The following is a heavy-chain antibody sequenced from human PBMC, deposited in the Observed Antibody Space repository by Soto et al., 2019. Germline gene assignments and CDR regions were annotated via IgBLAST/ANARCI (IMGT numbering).Heavy chain of an antibody. J-gene: IGHJ6*02. CDR1: GFTFSSYA. D-gene: IGHD3-9*01. CDR3: AKDALPYYDILTGYYYGMDV. V-gene: IGHV3-23*01. Sequence: HPGGSLRLSCAASGFTFSSYAMSWVRQAPGKGLEWVSAISGSGGSTYYADSVKGRFTISRDNSKNTLYLQMNSLRAEDTAVYYCAKDALPYYDILTGYYYGMDVWGQGTTVTVSS. CDR2: ISGSGGST.